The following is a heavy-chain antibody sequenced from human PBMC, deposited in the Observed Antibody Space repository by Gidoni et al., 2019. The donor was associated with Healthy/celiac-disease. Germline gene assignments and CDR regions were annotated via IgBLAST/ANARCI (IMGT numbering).Heavy chain of an antibody. Sequence: QVQLQESGPGLVKPSETLSPTCTVSGYSISSGYYWGWIRQPPGKGLEWIGSIYHSGSTYYNPSLKSRVTISVDTSKNQFSLKLSSVTAADTAVYYCARDALLRYFDWLSNNWFDPWGQGTLVTVSS. CDR1: GYSISSGYY. D-gene: IGHD3-9*01. V-gene: IGHV4-38-2*02. CDR2: IYHSGST. CDR3: ARDALLRYFDWLSNNWFDP. J-gene: IGHJ5*02.